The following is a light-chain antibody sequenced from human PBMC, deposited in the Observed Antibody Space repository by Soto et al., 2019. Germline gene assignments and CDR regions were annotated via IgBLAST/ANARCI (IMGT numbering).Light chain of an antibody. J-gene: IGKJ1*01. Sequence: DIQMTQSPSTLSASVGDRVTITCRASQTISSWLAWYQQLPGKAPKLLIYDAYTLETGVPSGFSGSGSGADLTPTISSLQADDFATYYCQQYASYSWTFGQGTKVDIK. CDR2: DAY. CDR3: QQYASYSWT. CDR1: QTISSW. V-gene: IGKV1-5*01.